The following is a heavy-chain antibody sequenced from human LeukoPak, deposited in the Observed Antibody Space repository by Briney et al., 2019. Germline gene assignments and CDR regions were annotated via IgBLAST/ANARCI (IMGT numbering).Heavy chain of an antibody. D-gene: IGHD3-22*01. V-gene: IGHV3-21*06. CDR1: GFTFSSYS. CDR3: ARDSLPDYYDSSGCGADAFDI. Sequence: GGSLRLSCAASGFTFSSYSMNWVRQAPGKGLEWVSSISGSSSYIYYADSVRGRFTISRDNAKNSLYLQMNSLRAEDTAVYYCARDSLPDYYDSSGCGADAFDIWGQGTMVTVSS. J-gene: IGHJ3*02. CDR2: ISGSSSYI.